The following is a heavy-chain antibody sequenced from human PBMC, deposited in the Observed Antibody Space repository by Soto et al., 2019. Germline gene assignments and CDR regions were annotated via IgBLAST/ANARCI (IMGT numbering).Heavy chain of an antibody. D-gene: IGHD3-10*01. CDR3: AILPMVRGVIIYYYGMDV. J-gene: IGHJ6*02. CDR2: SIPIFGTA. V-gene: IGHV1-69*01. Sequence: QVQLVQSGAEVKKPGSSVKVSCKASGGTFSSYAISWVRQAPGQGLEWMGGSIPIFGTANYAQKFQGRVTITADESTSTAYMELSSLRSEYTAVYYWAILPMVRGVIIYYYGMDVWGQGTTVTVSS. CDR1: GGTFSSYA.